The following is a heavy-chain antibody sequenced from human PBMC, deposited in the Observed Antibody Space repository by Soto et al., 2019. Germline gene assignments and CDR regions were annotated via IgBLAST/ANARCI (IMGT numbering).Heavy chain of an antibody. CDR3: AKPQGYKLNDFNY. Sequence: EVQLLESGGGSVQPGGSLRLSCVGSGFIFTGYAMNWVRQAPGKGLEWVSAISSRGGSTFYADSVKGRFTISRDNSKNTLYLQINSLRAEDTAVYYCAKPQGYKLNDFNYWGQGTLVTVSS. J-gene: IGHJ4*02. D-gene: IGHD1-20*01. CDR1: GFIFTGYA. CDR2: ISSRGGST. V-gene: IGHV3-23*01.